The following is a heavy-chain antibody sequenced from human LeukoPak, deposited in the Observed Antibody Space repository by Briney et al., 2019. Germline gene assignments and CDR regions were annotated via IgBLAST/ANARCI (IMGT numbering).Heavy chain of an antibody. CDR1: GYTFTSYD. Sequence: ASVKVSCKASGYTFTSYDINWVRQATGQGLEWMGWMNPNRGNTGYAQKFQGRVTMTRNTPISTAYMELSSLRSEDTAVYYCARGASGGYLGWSKRYFDYWGQGTLVTVSS. CDR2: MNPNRGNT. J-gene: IGHJ4*02. D-gene: IGHD3-9*01. CDR3: ARGASGGYLGWSKRYFDY. V-gene: IGHV1-8*01.